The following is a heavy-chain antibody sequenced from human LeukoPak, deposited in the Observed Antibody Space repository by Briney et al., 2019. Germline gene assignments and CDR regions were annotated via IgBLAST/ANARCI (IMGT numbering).Heavy chain of an antibody. J-gene: IGHJ4*02. Sequence: ASVKVSCKASGYSFTGYYIHGVRQAPGQGPEWMGRIDPNSGGTNSAQKFQARVTLTRDTSIATVYMELSSLRSNDTAVYYCARDQARTTTWYLYMNYWGQGTLVTVSS. CDR3: ARDQARTTTWYLYMNY. CDR2: IDPNSGGT. V-gene: IGHV1-2*06. CDR1: GYSFTGYY. D-gene: IGHD3/OR15-3a*01.